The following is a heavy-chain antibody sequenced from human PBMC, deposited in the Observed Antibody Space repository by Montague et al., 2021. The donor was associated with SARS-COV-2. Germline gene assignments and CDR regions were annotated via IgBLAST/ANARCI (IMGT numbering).Heavy chain of an antibody. J-gene: IGHJ5*02. Sequence: ESLSLTCNFSTGSISTYYWSWIRQTPGKGLEWLGYIYYDGSATYNPSLSSRVTMSVDTSKTQFSLRLTSVTAADMAVYYCASSKGAYNWIDTWGQGSLVTVSS. V-gene: IGHV4-59*13. CDR1: TGSISTYY. CDR2: IYYDGSA. CDR3: ASSKGAYNWIDT. D-gene: IGHD3-16*01.